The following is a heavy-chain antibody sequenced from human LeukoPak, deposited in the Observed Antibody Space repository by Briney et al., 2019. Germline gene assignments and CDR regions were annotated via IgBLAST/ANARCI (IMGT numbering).Heavy chain of an antibody. V-gene: IGHV3-11*01. D-gene: IGHD6-19*01. CDR2: ISSSGSTI. CDR1: GFTFSDYY. CDR3: AKTPLAVAPGDFFDY. J-gene: IGHJ4*02. Sequence: GGSLRLSCAASGFTFSDYYMSWIRQAPGKGLEWVSYISSSGSTIYYADSVKGRFTISRDNAKNSLYLQMNSLRADDTAVYYCAKTPLAVAPGDFFDYWGQGTLVTVSS.